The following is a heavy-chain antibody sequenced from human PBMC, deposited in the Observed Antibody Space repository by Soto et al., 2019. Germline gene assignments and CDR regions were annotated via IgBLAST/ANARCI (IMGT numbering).Heavy chain of an antibody. CDR2: IDWDDDK. CDR1: GFSLSTSGMR. D-gene: IGHD6-19*01. J-gene: IGHJ6*02. CDR3: ARIMAERYGMDV. Sequence: SGPTLVNPTPTLTLTCTFSGFSLSTSGMRVSWIRQPPGKALEWLARIDWDDDKFYSTSLKTRLTISKDTSKNQVVLTMTNMDPVDTATYYCARIMAERYGMDVWGQGTTVTVSS. V-gene: IGHV2-70*04.